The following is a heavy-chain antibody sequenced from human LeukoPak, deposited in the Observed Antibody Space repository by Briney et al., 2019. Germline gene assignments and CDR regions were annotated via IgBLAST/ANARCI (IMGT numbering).Heavy chain of an antibody. CDR3: ARDPYYYDSSGYYY. Sequence: PGGSLRLSCAASGFTFSSYSMNWVRQAPGKGLEWVLSISSSSSYIYYADSVKGRFTISRDNAKKSLYLQMNSLRAEDTAVYYCARDPYYYDSSGYYYWGQGTLVTVSS. CDR1: GFTFSSYS. CDR2: ISSSSSYI. V-gene: IGHV3-21*01. D-gene: IGHD3-22*01. J-gene: IGHJ4*02.